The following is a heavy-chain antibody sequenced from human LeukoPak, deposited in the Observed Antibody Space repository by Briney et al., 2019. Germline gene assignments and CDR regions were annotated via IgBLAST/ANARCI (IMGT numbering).Heavy chain of an antibody. CDR1: GYSFTSYW. CDR3: ARRGEGYCSGGSCDPWAFDI. V-gene: IGHV5-51*01. Sequence: GESLKISCKGSGYSFTSYWIGWVRQMPGKGLEWMGIIYPGDSDTRYSPSFQGQVTISADKSISTAYLQWSSLKASDTAMYYCARRGEGYCSGGSCDPWAFDIWGQGTMVTVSS. J-gene: IGHJ3*02. CDR2: IYPGDSDT. D-gene: IGHD2-15*01.